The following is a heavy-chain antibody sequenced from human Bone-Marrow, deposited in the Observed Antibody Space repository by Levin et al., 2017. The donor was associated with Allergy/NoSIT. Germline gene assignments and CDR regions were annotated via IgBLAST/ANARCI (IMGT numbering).Heavy chain of an antibody. D-gene: IGHD1-26*01. CDR2: ISTDGSST. Sequence: PGGSLRLSCAASEFTFSSYWIHWVRQAPGKGLVWVSRISTDGSSTSYADSVKGRLTISRDNAKNTVYLQMNSLRDEDTAVYYCARGLDGRGGLFDWWGQGTPVTVSS. CDR1: EFTFSSYW. J-gene: IGHJ4*02. CDR3: ARGLDGRGGLFDW. V-gene: IGHV3-74*01.